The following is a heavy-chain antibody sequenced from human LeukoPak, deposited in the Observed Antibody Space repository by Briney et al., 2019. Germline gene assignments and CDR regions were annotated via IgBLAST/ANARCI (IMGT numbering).Heavy chain of an antibody. CDR2: INPNSGGT. Sequence: ASVKVSCKASGYTFTGYYMHWVRQAPGQGLEWMGWINPNSGGTNYAQKLQGRVTMTTDTSTSTAYMELRSLRSDDTAVYYCARDRTGATPPANWGQGTLVTVSS. V-gene: IGHV1-2*02. J-gene: IGHJ4*02. CDR3: ARDRTGATPPAN. CDR1: GYTFTGYY. D-gene: IGHD1-26*01.